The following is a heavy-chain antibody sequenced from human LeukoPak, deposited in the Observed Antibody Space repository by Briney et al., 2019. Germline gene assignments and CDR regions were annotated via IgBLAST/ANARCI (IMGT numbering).Heavy chain of an antibody. V-gene: IGHV3-30-3*01. CDR1: GFTFSSYA. Sequence: GRSLRLSCAASGFTFSSYAVHWVRQAPGKGLEWVAVISYDGSNKDYADSVKGRFTISRDNSKNTVYLQMNSLRAEDTAVYYCARGHGGIVVVVRDAFDIWGQGTMVIVSS. D-gene: IGHD2-15*01. J-gene: IGHJ3*02. CDR2: ISYDGSNK. CDR3: ARGHGGIVVVVRDAFDI.